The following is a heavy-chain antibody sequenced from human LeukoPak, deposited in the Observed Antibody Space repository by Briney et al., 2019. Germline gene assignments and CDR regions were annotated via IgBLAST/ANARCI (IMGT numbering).Heavy chain of an antibody. D-gene: IGHD2-2*01. CDR3: ARGVDPAAYDY. CDR1: CYSISSSDW. Sequence: PSDTLSLTCAVSCYSISSSDWWVWLRQPPGKGLEWIGYIDYGGSTYYKPSLKSLVTMSVDTSTNQVSLKLSPVTAADTAVYYCARGVDPAAYDYWGQGTLVTVSS. J-gene: IGHJ4*02. V-gene: IGHV4-28*03. CDR2: IDYGGST.